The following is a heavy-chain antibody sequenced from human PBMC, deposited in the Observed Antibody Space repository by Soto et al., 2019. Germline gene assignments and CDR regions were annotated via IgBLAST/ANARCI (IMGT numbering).Heavy chain of an antibody. CDR2: IIPIFGTA. V-gene: IGHV1-69*01. CDR3: IPIHYDILTGQLPQH. J-gene: IGHJ1*01. Sequence: QVQLVQSGAEVKKPGSSVKVSCTASGGTFSSYAISWVRQAPGQGLEWMGGIIPIFGTANYAQKFQGRVTITADESTSTAYMELSSLRSEDTAVYYCIPIHYDILTGQLPQHWGQGTLVTVSS. D-gene: IGHD3-9*01. CDR1: GGTFSSYA.